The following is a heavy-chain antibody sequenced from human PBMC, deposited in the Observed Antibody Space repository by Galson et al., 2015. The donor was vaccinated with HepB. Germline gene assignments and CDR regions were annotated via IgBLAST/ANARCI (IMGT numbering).Heavy chain of an antibody. V-gene: IGHV6-1*01. CDR3: VRQDVYVGATNPYNWFGS. D-gene: IGHD3-10*02. CDR2: TYYKSRWFN. CDR1: GDSVSSHVAA. J-gene: IGHJ5*01. Sequence: CAISGDSVSSHVAAWNWIRKSPSRGFEWLGRTYYKSRWFNDHSISVRSRITINADTARNQFSLQLNSVTPEDTAVYYCVRQDVYVGATNPYNWFGSWGQGTQVPSPQ.